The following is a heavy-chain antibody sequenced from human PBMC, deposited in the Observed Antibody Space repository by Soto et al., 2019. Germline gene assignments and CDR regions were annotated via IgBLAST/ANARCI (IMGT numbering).Heavy chain of an antibody. Sequence: EVQLVESGGGLVQPGGSLRLSCAASGFTVTDNYMSWVRQAPGKGLEWVSIIYSGGSTYYANSVKGRFTISRVNSKNTLYLQMNTLRVEDTAVYYCARDRAGDWGYFAYWAQGTLVTVSS. CDR1: GFTVTDNY. V-gene: IGHV3-66*01. J-gene: IGHJ4*02. CDR2: IYSGGST. D-gene: IGHD3-16*01. CDR3: ARDRAGDWGYFAY.